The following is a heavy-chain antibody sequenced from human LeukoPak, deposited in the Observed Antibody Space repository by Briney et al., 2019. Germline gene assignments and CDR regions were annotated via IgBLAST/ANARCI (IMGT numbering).Heavy chain of an antibody. V-gene: IGHV3-30-3*01. Sequence: PGRSLRLSCTGSGFTFSSYAIHWVRQAPGKGLEWVTVILYDGSNKYYADSVKGRFTISRDNSKNTLYLQMNSLTVEDTAVYYCARDRFGYNGKTAIDAFDIWGQGTMVTVSS. CDR3: ARDRFGYNGKTAIDAFDI. CDR1: GFTFSSYA. J-gene: IGHJ3*02. D-gene: IGHD1-26*01. CDR2: ILYDGSNK.